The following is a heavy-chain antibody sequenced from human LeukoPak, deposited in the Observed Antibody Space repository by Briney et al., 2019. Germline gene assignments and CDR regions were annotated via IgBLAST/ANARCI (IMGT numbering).Heavy chain of an antibody. CDR1: GFTFSSYA. CDR2: ISGSGGST. Sequence: GGSLRLSCAASGFTFSSYAMSWVRQAPGKGLEWVSAISGSGGSTYYADSVKARFTISRDNSKNTLYLQMNSLRAEDTAVYCCAKAYDSSGYYLLRPFHYWGQGTLVTVSS. J-gene: IGHJ4*02. V-gene: IGHV3-23*01. CDR3: AKAYDSSGYYLLRPFHY. D-gene: IGHD3-22*01.